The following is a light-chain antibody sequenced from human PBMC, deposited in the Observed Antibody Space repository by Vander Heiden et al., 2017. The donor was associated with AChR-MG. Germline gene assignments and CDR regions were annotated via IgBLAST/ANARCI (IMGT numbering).Light chain of an antibody. CDR1: QDVNKY. Sequence: DIQMTQSPSSLSASVGDRVTITCRASQDVNKYVHWYQQKPGRAPQLLIYYASSLQSGVPSRFSGSGFETDFTLAISTLQPEDSATYFCQQSDSTPLTFGGGTTVEI. CDR2: YAS. V-gene: IGKV1-39*01. J-gene: IGKJ4*01. CDR3: QQSDSTPLT.